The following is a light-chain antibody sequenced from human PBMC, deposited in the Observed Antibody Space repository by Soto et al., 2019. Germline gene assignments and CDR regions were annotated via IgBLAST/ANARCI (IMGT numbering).Light chain of an antibody. CDR3: SSYTSSSTPGV. J-gene: IGLJ3*02. CDR1: SSDVGGYNY. V-gene: IGLV2-14*01. Sequence: QSVLTQPASVSGSPGQSITISCTGTSSDVGGYNYDSWYQQHPGKAPKLMIYEVSNRPSGVSNRFSGSKSGNTASLTISGLQAEDEADYYCSSYTSSSTPGVFGGGTKLTVL. CDR2: EVS.